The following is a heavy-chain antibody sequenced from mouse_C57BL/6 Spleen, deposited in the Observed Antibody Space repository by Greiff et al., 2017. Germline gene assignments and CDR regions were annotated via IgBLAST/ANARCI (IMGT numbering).Heavy chain of an antibody. J-gene: IGHJ2*01. CDR1: GYTFTSYW. Sequence: VKLQQPGAELVKPGASVKVSCKASGYTFTSYWMHWVKQRPGQGLEWIGRIHPSDSDTNYNQKFKGKATLTVDKSSSTAYMQLNSLPSEDSAVYYCAMGWDPFDYWGQGATLTVSS. V-gene: IGHV1-74*01. CDR3: AMGWDPFDY. CDR2: IHPSDSDT. D-gene: IGHD4-1*01.